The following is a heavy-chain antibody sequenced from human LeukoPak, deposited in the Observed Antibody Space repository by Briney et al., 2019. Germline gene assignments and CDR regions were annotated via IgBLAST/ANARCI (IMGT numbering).Heavy chain of an antibody. CDR3: ARASPADFNL. Sequence: GGSLRLSCAASGFTFSSYAMSWVRQAPGKGLEWVSRIRGDGIVTNYADSVEGRFTVSRDNAKNTVHLQMNSLRDDDTAVYYCARASPADFNLWGRGTLVTVSS. J-gene: IGHJ2*01. V-gene: IGHV3-74*01. CDR1: GFTFSSYA. CDR2: IRGDGIVT.